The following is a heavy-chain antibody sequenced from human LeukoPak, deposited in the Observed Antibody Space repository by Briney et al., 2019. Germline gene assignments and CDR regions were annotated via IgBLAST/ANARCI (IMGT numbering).Heavy chain of an antibody. CDR1: GYSFARYG. J-gene: IGHJ4*02. CDR3: ARDTTYYDYVWGSYRLDY. V-gene: IGHV1-18*01. CDR2: ITAYNSDT. Sequence: RASVTVSCKASGYSFARYGITWVRQAPGQGLEWMGWITAYNSDTKSAQKFQGRLTMTTDASTSTANMELKSLRSDDTAVYYCARDTTYYDYVWGSYRLDYWGQGTLVTVSS. D-gene: IGHD3-16*02.